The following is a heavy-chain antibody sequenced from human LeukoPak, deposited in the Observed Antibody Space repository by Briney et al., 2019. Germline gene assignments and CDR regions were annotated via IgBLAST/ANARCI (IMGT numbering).Heavy chain of an antibody. J-gene: IGHJ4*02. D-gene: IGHD3-10*02. CDR3: ARGTMFPYYFDY. CDR1: GSTFSSHE. Sequence: GGSLKLSCAASGSTFSSHEMNWVRQAPGKGLEWVAFIRYDGNNKYYEDSVKGRFTISRDNSKNTLYLQMNSLRAEDTAVYYCARGTMFPYYFDYWGQGTLVTVSS. V-gene: IGHV3-33*08. CDR2: IRYDGNNK.